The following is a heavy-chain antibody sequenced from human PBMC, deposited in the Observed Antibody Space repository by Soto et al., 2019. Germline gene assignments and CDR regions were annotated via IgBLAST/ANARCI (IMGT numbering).Heavy chain of an antibody. V-gene: IGHV3-43*01. CDR3: VKDWGERMVYDAFDI. D-gene: IGHD3-16*01. Sequence: GGSLRLSCAASGFTFDDYTMHWVRQAPGKGLEWVSLISWDGGSTYYADSVKGLFTISRDNSKNSLYLKMNSLSTEDSVLYQGVKDWGERMVYDAFDIWGQGTMVTV. CDR1: GFTFDDYT. CDR2: ISWDGGST. J-gene: IGHJ3*02.